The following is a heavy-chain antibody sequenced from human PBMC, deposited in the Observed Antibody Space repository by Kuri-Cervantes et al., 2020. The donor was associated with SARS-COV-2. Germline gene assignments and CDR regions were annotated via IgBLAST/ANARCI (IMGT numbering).Heavy chain of an antibody. CDR2: IDGSSGDT. D-gene: IGHD3-10*01. V-gene: IGHV3-23*01. CDR3: ARARGFGTETNWFDP. Sequence: GGSLRLSCAASGFTFSSYSMNWVRQAPGKGLEWVSAIDGSSGDTYYADSVKGRCTISRDNSKNTLYLQMNSLRAEDTAVYCCARARGFGTETNWFDPWGQGTLVTSPQ. CDR1: GFTFSSYS. J-gene: IGHJ5*02.